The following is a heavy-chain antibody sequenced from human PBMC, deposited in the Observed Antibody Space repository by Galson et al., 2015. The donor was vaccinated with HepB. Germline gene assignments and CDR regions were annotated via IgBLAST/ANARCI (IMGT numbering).Heavy chain of an antibody. J-gene: IGHJ4*02. CDR1: GFTFSSYS. V-gene: IGHV3-48*02. Sequence: SLRLSCAASGFTFSSYSMNWVRQAPGKGLEWVSYISSGSSTIYYADSVKGRFTISRDNAKNSLYLQMNSLRDEDTAVYFCAREHYYASGSSDYWGQGTLVTVSS. CDR3: AREHYYASGSSDY. CDR2: ISSGSSTI. D-gene: IGHD3-10*01.